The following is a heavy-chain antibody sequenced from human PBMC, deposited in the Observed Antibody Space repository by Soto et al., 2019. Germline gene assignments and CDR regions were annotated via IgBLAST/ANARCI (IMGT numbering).Heavy chain of an antibody. CDR1: VYSFTSYC. CDR3: ARIVNIFDFEY. D-gene: IGHD2-21*01. CDR2: IYPCDSDT. Sequence: GESLKISCKGSVYSFTSYCIGWLRQMPGKGLEWMGIIYPCDSDTRYSPSFQGQVTISADKSISTAYLQWSRLKASDTAMYYCARIVNIFDFEYWGQGTLVTFSS. J-gene: IGHJ4*02. V-gene: IGHV5-51*01.